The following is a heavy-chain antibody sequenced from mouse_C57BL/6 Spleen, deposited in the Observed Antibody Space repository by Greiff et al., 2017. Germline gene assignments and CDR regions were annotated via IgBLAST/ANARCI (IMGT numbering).Heavy chain of an antibody. V-gene: IGHV1-66*01. J-gene: IGHJ4*01. CDR2: IYPGSGNT. CDR1: GYSFTSYY. D-gene: IGHD2-5*01. CDR3: AKDSNYVNYAMDY. Sequence: VQLQQSGPELVKPGASVKISCKASGYSFTSYYIHWVKQRPGQGLEWIGWIYPGSGNTKYNEKFKGKATLTADTSSSTAYMQLSSLTSEDAAVYYCAKDSNYVNYAMDYWGQGTSVTVSS.